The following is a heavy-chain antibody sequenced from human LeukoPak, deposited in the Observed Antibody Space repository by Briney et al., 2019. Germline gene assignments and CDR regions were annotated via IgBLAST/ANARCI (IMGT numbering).Heavy chain of an antibody. CDR1: GFTFSSYA. CDR2: ISASGGST. D-gene: IGHD1-26*01. V-gene: IGHV3-23*01. J-gene: IGHJ5*02. Sequence: RSGGSLRLSCAASGFTFSSYAMSWVRQAPMKGLEWVSSISASGGSTYYADSVKGRFTISRDSSKNTLYLQMNSLRAEDTALFYCAKGATTSPLNWFDPWGQGTLVTVSS. CDR3: AKGATTSPLNWFDP.